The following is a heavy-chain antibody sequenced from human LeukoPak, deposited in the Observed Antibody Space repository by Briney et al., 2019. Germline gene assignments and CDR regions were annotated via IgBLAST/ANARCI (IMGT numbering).Heavy chain of an antibody. J-gene: IGHJ4*02. CDR2: IYTSGST. CDR1: GGSISSGSYY. CDR3: ARERNSIVVVVAATRGRYFDY. D-gene: IGHD2-15*01. Sequence: SETLSLTCTVSGGSISSGSYYWSWIRQPAGKGLEWIGRIYTSGSTNYNPSLKGRGTISVDTSKNPFSLRLSSVTAADTAVYYCARERNSIVVVVAATRGRYFDYWGQGTLVTVSS. V-gene: IGHV4-61*02.